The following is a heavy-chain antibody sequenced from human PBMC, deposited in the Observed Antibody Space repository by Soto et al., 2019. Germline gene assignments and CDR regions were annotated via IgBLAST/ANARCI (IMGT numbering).Heavy chain of an antibody. D-gene: IGHD6-6*01. J-gene: IGHJ4*02. CDR1: GGTFSSYT. CDR3: AIRLDSSSDY. CDR2: IIPILGIA. Sequence: QVQLVQSGAEVKKPGSSVKVSCKASGGTFSSYTISWVRQAPGQGLEWMGRIIPILGIANYAQKFQGRVTITADKSTSTGYMEPSSLRSEDTAVYYCAIRLDSSSDYWGQGTLVTVSS. V-gene: IGHV1-69*02.